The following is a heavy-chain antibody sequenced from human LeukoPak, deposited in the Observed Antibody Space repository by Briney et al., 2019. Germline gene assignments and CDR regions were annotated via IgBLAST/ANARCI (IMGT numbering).Heavy chain of an antibody. D-gene: IGHD2-8*02. V-gene: IGHV3-48*03. CDR3: ARVICTGGSCFQNDY. J-gene: IGHJ4*02. CDR1: GFIFSNFD. Sequence: SGGSLRLSCTASGFIFSNFDMNWVRQSPGKGLQWVAYINSGATSEYYADSVKGRFTISRDNAKNSLYLQMNSLGVQDTAIYYCARVICTGGSCFQNDYWGQGTLVTVSS. CDR2: INSGATSE.